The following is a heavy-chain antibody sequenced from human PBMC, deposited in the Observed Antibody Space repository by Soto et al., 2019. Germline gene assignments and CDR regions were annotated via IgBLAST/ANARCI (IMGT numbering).Heavy chain of an antibody. CDR1: GYTFTGYY. D-gene: IGHD1-1*01. J-gene: IGHJ5*02. CDR3: ARGVPPRQGTWFDP. Sequence: QVQLVQSGAEVKKPGASVKVSCKASGYTFTGYYMHWVRQAPGQGLEWMGWINPNSGGTNYAQKFQGWVTMTRDTSMSTDYIELSRLRSDDTAVYCCARGVPPRQGTWFDPWGQGTLVPVSS. CDR2: INPNSGGT. V-gene: IGHV1-2*04.